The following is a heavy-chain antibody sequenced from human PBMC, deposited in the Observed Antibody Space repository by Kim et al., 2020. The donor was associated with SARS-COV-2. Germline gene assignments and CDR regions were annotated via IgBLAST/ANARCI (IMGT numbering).Heavy chain of an antibody. V-gene: IGHV1-18*01. D-gene: IGHD6-6*01. CDR3: ARRSSPYSWFDP. Sequence: NYNNRVQGRVTITTHTPPSTAYVELRSLRSDDTAVYYCARRSSPYSWFDPWGQGTLVTVSS. J-gene: IGHJ5*02.